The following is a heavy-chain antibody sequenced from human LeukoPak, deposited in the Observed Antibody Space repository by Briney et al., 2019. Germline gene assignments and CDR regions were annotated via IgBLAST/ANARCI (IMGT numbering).Heavy chain of an antibody. J-gene: IGHJ4*02. CDR3: AREGLDYGDYVYNY. V-gene: IGHV3-30*03. CDR1: GFTFSSYG. CDR2: ISYDGSNK. Sequence: GGSLRLSCAASGFTFSSYGMHWVRQAPGKGLEWVAVISYDGSNKYYADSVKGRFTISRDNSKNTLYLQMNSLRAEDTAVYYCAREGLDYGDYVYNYWGQGTLVTVSS. D-gene: IGHD4-17*01.